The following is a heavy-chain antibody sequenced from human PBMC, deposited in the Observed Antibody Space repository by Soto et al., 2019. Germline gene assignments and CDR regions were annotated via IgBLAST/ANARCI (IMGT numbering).Heavy chain of an antibody. CDR1: GGTFSSYA. J-gene: IGHJ6*02. D-gene: IGHD3-10*01. CDR2: IIPIFGTE. Sequence: GASVKVSCKASGGTFSSYAISWVRQAPGQGLEWMGGIIPIFGTENYAQKFQGRVTITADESTSTAYMELSSLRSEDTAVYYCARDRASYYGSGSYDRPYYYYGMDVWGQGTTVTVSS. V-gene: IGHV1-69*13. CDR3: ARDRASYYGSGSYDRPYYYYGMDV.